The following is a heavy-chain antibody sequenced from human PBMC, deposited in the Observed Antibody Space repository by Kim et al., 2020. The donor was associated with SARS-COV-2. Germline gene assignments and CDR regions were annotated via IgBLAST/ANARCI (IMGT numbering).Heavy chain of an antibody. Sequence: GGSLRLSCAASGFTFSDYYMNWVRQAPGKGLEWVSYISSSSSCTNYADSVKGRFTISRDNAKNSLYLQMNSLRAEDTAVYYCARDGNGMTLYYHDLDV. D-gene: IGHD1-26*01. V-gene: IGHV3-11*05. CDR1: GFTFSDYY. CDR2: ISSSSSCT. J-gene: IGHJ6*03. CDR3: ARDGNGMTLYYHDLDV.